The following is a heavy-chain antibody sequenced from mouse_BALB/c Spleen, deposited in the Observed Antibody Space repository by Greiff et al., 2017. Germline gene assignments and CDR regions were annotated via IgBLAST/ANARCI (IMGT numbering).Heavy chain of an antibody. CDR1: GFTFNTNA. D-gene: IGHD2-2*01. Sequence: GGGLVQPKGSLKLSCAASGFTFNTNAMNWVRQAPGKGLEWVARIRSKSNNYATYYADSVKDRFTISRDDSQSMLYLQMNNLKTEDTAMYYCVRGGGYDWFAYWGQGTLVTVSA. CDR3: VRGGGYDWFAY. V-gene: IGHV10S3*01. J-gene: IGHJ3*01. CDR2: IRSKSNNYAT.